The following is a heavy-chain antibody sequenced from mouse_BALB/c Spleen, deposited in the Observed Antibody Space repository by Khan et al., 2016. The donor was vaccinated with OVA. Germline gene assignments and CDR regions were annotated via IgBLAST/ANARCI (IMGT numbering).Heavy chain of an antibody. CDR2: IYPGTDNI. CDR1: GYIFTSYW. Sequence: QVQLKQSGAELVRPGASVKLSCKTSGYIFTSYWIHWVVQRSGQGLEWIARIYPGTDNIYYNEEFKDKATLTADKSSSTAYMQLSSLKSDDSDVCFCAREEALYYFDYWGQGTTLTVSS. J-gene: IGHJ2*01. CDR3: AREEALYYFDY. D-gene: IGHD3-2*02. V-gene: IGHV1-76*01.